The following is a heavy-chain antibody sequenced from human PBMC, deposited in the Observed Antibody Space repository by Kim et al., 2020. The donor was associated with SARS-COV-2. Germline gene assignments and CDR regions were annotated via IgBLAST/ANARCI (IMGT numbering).Heavy chain of an antibody. J-gene: IGHJ4*02. D-gene: IGHD6-25*01. CDR2: IRDSGGTT. V-gene: IGHV3-23*01. CDR3: AKDRQAGHDFDY. Sequence: GGSLRLSCAASGFTLSSYGMNWVRQAPGKGLEWVSVIRDSGGTTYYADSVKGRFAISRDNSKNTVYLQMNSLQAEDTAVYYCAKDRQAGHDFDYWGQGTLVTVSS. CDR1: GFTLSSYG.